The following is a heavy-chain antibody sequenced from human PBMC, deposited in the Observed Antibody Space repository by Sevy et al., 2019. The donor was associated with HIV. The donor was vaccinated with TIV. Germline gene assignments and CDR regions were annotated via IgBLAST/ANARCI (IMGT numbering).Heavy chain of an antibody. V-gene: IGHV1-8*01. CDR1: GYTFTTYD. CDR3: ARRRGFGELLGLGY. J-gene: IGHJ4*02. Sequence: ASVKVSCRTSGYTFTTYDTNWVRQATGQGLEWMGWMNPSRGNTGSAQKFQGRLTMTRDTSTSTAYMELSSLESQDTAVYYCARRRGFGELLGLGYWGQGTLVTVSS. CDR2: MNPSRGNT. D-gene: IGHD3-10*01.